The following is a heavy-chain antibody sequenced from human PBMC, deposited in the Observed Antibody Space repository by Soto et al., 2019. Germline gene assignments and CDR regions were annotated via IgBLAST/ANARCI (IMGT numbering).Heavy chain of an antibody. CDR2: ISGSGGST. CDR1: GFTFNKYD. J-gene: IGHJ4*01. CDR3: AKDQVFGSGSYLEPAFDY. D-gene: IGHD3-10*01. V-gene: IGHV3-23*01. Sequence: GGSLRLSCAASGFTFNKYDMSWVRQAPGKGLEWVSTISGSGGSTYYADSVKGRFTISRDNSKNTLYLQMNSLRAEDTAIYHCAKDQVFGSGSYLEPAFDYWGHGTLVTVSS.